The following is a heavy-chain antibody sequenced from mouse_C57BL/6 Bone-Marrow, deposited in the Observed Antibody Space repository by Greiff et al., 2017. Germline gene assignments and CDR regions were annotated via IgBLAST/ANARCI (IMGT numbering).Heavy chain of an antibody. CDR2: INPNNGGT. D-gene: IGHD2-3*01. CDR1: GYTFTDYY. J-gene: IGHJ1*03. CDR3: ASGDGYYGCFDV. V-gene: IGHV1-26*01. Sequence: VQLQQSGPELVKPGASVKISCKASGYTFTDYYMNWVKQSHGKSLEWIGDINPNNGGTSYNQKFKGKATLTVDKSSSTAYMELRSLTSEDSAVYYCASGDGYYGCFDVWGKGTTVTVSS.